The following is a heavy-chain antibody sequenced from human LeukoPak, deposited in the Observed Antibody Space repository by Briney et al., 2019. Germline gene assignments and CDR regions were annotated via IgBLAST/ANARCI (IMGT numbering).Heavy chain of an antibody. CDR1: GGTFSSYA. D-gene: IGHD3-22*01. CDR3: ATYGGGYYDSSGYYPEYFFDY. V-gene: IGHV1-69*13. CDR2: IIPIFGTA. J-gene: IGHJ4*02. Sequence: GASVKVSCKASGGTFSSYAISWVRQAPGQGLEWMGGIIPIFGTANYAQKFQGRVTITADESTSTAYMELSSLRSEDTAVYYCATYGGGYYDSSGYYPEYFFDYWGQGTLVTVSS.